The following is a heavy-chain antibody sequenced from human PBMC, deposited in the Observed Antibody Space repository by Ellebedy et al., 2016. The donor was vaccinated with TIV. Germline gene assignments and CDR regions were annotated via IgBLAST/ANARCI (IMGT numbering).Heavy chain of an antibody. CDR2: IYWDDDK. J-gene: IGHJ3*02. V-gene: IGHV2-5*08. Sequence: SWVRQAPGKGLEWLALIYWDDDKRYSPSLKSRLTITKDTSKNQVVLTMTNMDPVDTATYYCAHRIGGHDIWGQGTMVTVSS. CDR3: AHRIGGHDI.